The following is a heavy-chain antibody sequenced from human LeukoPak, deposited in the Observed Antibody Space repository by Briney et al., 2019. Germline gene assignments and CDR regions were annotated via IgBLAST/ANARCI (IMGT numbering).Heavy chain of an antibody. CDR3: SREGDYSTPPQIQKNHYYSGMDV. D-gene: IGHD4-11*01. J-gene: IGHJ6*02. V-gene: IGHV4-59*01. CDR1: GGSISSDS. CDR2: VYVSGIT. Sequence: PSQTLSLTCTVSGGSISSDSWSWIRQSPGKGLGWMGYVYVSGITNTNPSIKSRVTLSVSTPKNQFFLNLLALAPAHPPSFICSREGDYSTPPQIQKNHYYSGMDVWGQGTTVTVSS.